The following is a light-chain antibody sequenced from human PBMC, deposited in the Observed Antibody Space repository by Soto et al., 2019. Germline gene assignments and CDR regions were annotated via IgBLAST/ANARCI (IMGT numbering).Light chain of an antibody. CDR2: HAS. CDR3: LQYEHLPT. J-gene: IGKJ5*01. CDR1: QHITNN. Sequence: EIQGTPWRWALAASFVVRVSLNFQAIQHITNNWSWYQQKPGKAPNLLIYHASKLAKGVTSRFKASGSVTDFTFTITRLQPRDIAPYYGLQYEHLPTFGHGTLLEIK. V-gene: IGKV1-33*01.